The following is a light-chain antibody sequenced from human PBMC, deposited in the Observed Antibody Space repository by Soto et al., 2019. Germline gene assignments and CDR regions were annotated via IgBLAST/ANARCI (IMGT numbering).Light chain of an antibody. V-gene: IGKV1-5*03. CDR3: QQYHTYPLT. CDR1: QRISTW. CDR2: QAS. J-gene: IGKJ4*01. Sequence: DIQMTQSPSTLSASVGDRVTITCRASQRISTWLAWYQQRPGKAPKLLIYQASTLQSGVPSGFSGSGSETEFTLTISRLQPDDSATYYCQQYHTYPLTFGGGIKVEIK.